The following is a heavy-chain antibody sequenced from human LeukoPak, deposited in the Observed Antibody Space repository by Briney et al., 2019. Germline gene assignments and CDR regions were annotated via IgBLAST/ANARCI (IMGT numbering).Heavy chain of an antibody. D-gene: IGHD4-17*01. V-gene: IGHV4-31*03. CDR3: ARFGTTVTYNWFDP. CDR1: GGSISSGGYY. J-gene: IGHJ5*02. CDR2: IYYSGST. Sequence: SQTLSLTCTVSGGSISSGGYYWSWIRRHPGKGLEWIGYIYYSGSTYYNPSLKSRVTISVDTSKNQFSLKLSSVTAADTAVYYCARFGTTVTYNWFDPWGQGTLVTVSS.